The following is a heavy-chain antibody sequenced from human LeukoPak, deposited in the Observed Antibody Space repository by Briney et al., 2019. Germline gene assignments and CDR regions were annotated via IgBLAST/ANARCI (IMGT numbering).Heavy chain of an antibody. CDR3: ASGVGYCSSTSRYASYYFDY. J-gene: IGHJ4*02. CDR1: GGSFSGYY. CDR2: INHSGST. Sequence: SETLSLTCAVYGGSFSGYYWSWIRQPPGKGLERIGEINHSGSTNNNPSLKSRVTISVDTSKNQFSLKLSSVTAADTAVYYCASGVGYCSSTSRYASYYFDYWGQGTLVTVSS. V-gene: IGHV4-34*01. D-gene: IGHD2-2*01.